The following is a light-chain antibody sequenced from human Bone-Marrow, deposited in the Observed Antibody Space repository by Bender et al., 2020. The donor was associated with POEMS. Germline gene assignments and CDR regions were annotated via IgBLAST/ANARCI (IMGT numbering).Light chain of an antibody. CDR2: DVI. Sequence: QSALTQPASVSGSPGQSITISCTGISGDVGTYNLVSWYQQHPGKAPKLIIYDVIKRPSGVSNRFSGSQSGNTASLTISGLQSEDEAEYYCCSYAGPWVFGGGTKVTVL. CDR1: SGDVGTYNL. CDR3: CSYAGPWV. J-gene: IGLJ3*02. V-gene: IGLV2-23*02.